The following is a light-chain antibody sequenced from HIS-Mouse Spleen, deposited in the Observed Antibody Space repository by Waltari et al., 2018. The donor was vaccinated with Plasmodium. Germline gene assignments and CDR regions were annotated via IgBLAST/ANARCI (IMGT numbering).Light chain of an antibody. CDR3: YSTDSSGNHRV. CDR2: EDS. V-gene: IGLV3-10*01. Sequence: SYELTQPPSVSVSPGQTARITCSGDALPKTYAYWYQQKSGQAPVLVIYEDSKRPPGIPERFSGSSSGTMATLTISGAQVEDEADYYCYSTDSSGNHRVFSGGTKLTVL. CDR1: ALPKTY. J-gene: IGLJ3*02.